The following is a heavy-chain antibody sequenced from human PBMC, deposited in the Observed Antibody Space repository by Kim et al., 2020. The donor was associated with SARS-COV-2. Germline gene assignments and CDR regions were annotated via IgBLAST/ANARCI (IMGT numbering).Heavy chain of an antibody. V-gene: IGHV3-23*01. D-gene: IGHD6-19*01. CDR1: GFTFSNYA. Sequence: GGSLRLSCAASGFTFSNYAMSWVRQAPGKGLEWVSAIRSRSGSTFYAEPVKGRFTISRDNSKNTLYLQMNSLRAEDTAIYYCAGNTSGSGYWGQGTLVTVSS. J-gene: IGHJ4*02. CDR2: IRSRSGST. CDR3: AGNTSGSGY.